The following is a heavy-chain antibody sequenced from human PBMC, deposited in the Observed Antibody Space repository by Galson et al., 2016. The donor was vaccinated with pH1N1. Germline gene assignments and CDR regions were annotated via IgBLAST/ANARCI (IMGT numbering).Heavy chain of an antibody. CDR1: RFTFGNYW. CDR3: ARAIGSRSAY. Sequence: SLRLSCAASRFTFGNYWMHWVRQVPGKGLEWVANIKEDGSETYYVDSVRGRFTISRDNAKNSLYLQMNSLRDEDTALYYCARAIGSRSAYWGQGTLVTVSS. CDR2: IKEDGSET. V-gene: IGHV3-7*04. J-gene: IGHJ4*02. D-gene: IGHD3-16*02.